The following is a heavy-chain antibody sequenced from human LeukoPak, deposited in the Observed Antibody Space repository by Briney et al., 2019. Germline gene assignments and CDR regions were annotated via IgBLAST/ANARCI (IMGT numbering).Heavy chain of an antibody. J-gene: IGHJ4*02. D-gene: IGHD1-26*01. CDR1: GYTFTSYG. Sequence: ASAKVSCKASGYTFTSYGMNWVRQAPGQGLEWMGWINTNTGNPTYAQGFTGRFVFSLDTSVSTAYLQISSLKAEDTAVYYCARGMTPQREDYWGQGTLVTVSS. V-gene: IGHV7-4-1*02. CDR2: INTNTGNP. CDR3: ARGMTPQREDY.